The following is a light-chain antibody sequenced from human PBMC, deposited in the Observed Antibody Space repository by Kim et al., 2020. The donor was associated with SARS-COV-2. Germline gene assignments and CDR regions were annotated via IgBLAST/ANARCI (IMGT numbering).Light chain of an antibody. CDR1: SLRSYY. Sequence: SSELTQDPAVSVALGQTVRITCQGDSLRSYYATWYQQKPGQAPIVVIYGKNNRPSRIPDRFSGSSSGDTASLTITRTQAGDEADYYCNSRGSNDNVLFGG. CDR2: GKN. J-gene: IGLJ2*01. V-gene: IGLV3-19*01. CDR3: NSRGSNDNVL.